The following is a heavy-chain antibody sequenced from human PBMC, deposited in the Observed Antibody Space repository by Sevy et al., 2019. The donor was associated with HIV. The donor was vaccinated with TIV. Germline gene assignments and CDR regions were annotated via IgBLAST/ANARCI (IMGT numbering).Heavy chain of an antibody. CDR1: GFTFSNYV. D-gene: IGHD3-22*01. CDR3: ARKYDSSGYFDY. Sequence: GGSLRLSCAASGFTFSNYVMNWVRQAPGKGLEWVSGISGSGGSGDKTNYADSVKGRFTISRDDSKNSLYLQLNSLRAEDTAIYYCARKYDSSGYFDYWGQGTLVTVSS. J-gene: IGHJ4*02. V-gene: IGHV3-23*01. CDR2: ISGSGGSGDKT.